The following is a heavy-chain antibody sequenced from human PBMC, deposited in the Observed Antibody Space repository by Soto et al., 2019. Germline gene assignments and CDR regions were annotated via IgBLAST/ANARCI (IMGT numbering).Heavy chain of an antibody. J-gene: IGHJ6*02. CDR1: GYTFTSYG. V-gene: IGHV1-18*01. CDR2: ISAYNGNT. D-gene: IGHD3-3*01. CDR3: ARDTDYDFWSGYFPPDYYYYGMDV. Sequence: GASVKVSCKASGYTFTSYGISWVRQAPGQGLEWMGWISAYNGNTNYAQKLQGRVTMTTDTSTSTAYMELRSLRSDDTAVYYCARDTDYDFWSGYFPPDYYYYGMDVWGQGTTVTVSS.